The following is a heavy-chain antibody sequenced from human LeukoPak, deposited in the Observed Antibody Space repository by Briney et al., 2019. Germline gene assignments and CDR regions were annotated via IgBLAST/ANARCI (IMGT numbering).Heavy chain of an antibody. Sequence: SETLSLTCTVSGGSISSYYWSWIRQPPGKGLEWIGYIYYSGSTNYNPSLKSRVTISVDTSKNQFSLKLSSVTAADTAVYYCARDAWLGYYFDYWGQGTLVTVSS. CDR2: IYYSGST. J-gene: IGHJ4*02. V-gene: IGHV4-59*12. D-gene: IGHD6-19*01. CDR3: ARDAWLGYYFDY. CDR1: GGSISSYY.